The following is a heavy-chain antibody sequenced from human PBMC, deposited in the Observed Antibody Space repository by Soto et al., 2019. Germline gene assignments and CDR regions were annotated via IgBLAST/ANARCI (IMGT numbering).Heavy chain of an antibody. D-gene: IGHD6-19*01. CDR2: ISSSSNNI. CDR3: VRERKQWQTNRVYNYGLDV. V-gene: IGHV3-21*06. CDR1: EFIFISYR. J-gene: IGHJ6*02. Sequence: CGSLRLSCVASEFIFISYRMHFVRHAPVKWLEWVSSISSSSNNINYVDSVKGRFTISRDNAKTSMYLQMNGLRAEDTGIYYCVRERKQWQTNRVYNYGLDVWGQGTTVTVSS.